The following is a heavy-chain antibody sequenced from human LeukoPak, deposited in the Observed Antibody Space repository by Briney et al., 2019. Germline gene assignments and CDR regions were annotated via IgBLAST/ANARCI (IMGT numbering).Heavy chain of an antibody. J-gene: IGHJ4*02. Sequence: SEALSKICTVSGGSISSSSYYWGWIRQPPGKGLEWIGSIYYSGSTYYNPSLKSRVTISVDTSKHQFSLKLSSVTAADTAVYYCARLGYSGYDPGIDYWGQGTLLRVPS. CDR1: GGSISSSSYY. D-gene: IGHD5-12*01. V-gene: IGHV4-39*01. CDR2: IYYSGST. CDR3: ARLGYSGYDPGIDY.